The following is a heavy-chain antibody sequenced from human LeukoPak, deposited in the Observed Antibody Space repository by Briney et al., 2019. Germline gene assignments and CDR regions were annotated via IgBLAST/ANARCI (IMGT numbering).Heavy chain of an antibody. CDR3: ARGGGSSGGNPRY. Sequence: ASVRVSCKASGYTFTSYYMHWVRQAPGQGLEWMGIINPSGGSTTYAQKFQGRVTMTTDTSTSTAYMELRSLRSDDTAVYYCARGGGSSGGNPRYWGQGTLVTVSS. V-gene: IGHV1-46*01. CDR2: INPSGGST. J-gene: IGHJ4*02. D-gene: IGHD2-15*01. CDR1: GYTFTSYY.